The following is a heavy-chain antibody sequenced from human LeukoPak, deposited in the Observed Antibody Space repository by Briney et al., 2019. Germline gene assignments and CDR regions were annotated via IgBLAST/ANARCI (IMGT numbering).Heavy chain of an antibody. CDR1: GGSFSGYY. Sequence: KSTETLSLTCAVYGGSFSGYYWSWISQHPGEGLEWVGEINHSGSTNYNASLKSRVTVSVDSSKNQFSLRLSSVTAADTAVYYCAPRGDIEHSYGYGKWFDPWGQGTRVTVSS. CDR3: APRGDIEHSYGYGKWFDP. D-gene: IGHD5-18*01. CDR2: INHSGST. V-gene: IGHV4-34*01. J-gene: IGHJ5*02.